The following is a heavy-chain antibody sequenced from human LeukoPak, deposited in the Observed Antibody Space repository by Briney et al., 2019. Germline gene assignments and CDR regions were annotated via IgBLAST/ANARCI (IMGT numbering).Heavy chain of an antibody. V-gene: IGHV3-33*01. CDR2: IWYDGSNR. Sequence: GGSLRLSCAASGFTFSRYGMHWVRRAPGKGLEWVAVIWYDGSNRQYADSVKGRFTISRDNSKNTLYLQMNSLRAEDTAVYYCARDFGFSPSSGYSFDYWGQGALVTVSS. D-gene: IGHD3-22*01. CDR1: GFTFSRYG. J-gene: IGHJ4*02. CDR3: ARDFGFSPSSGYSFDY.